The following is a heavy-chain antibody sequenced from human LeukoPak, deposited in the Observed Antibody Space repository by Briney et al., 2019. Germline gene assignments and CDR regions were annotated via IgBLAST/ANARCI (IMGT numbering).Heavy chain of an antibody. D-gene: IGHD3-3*01. CDR3: ASLYLQYDFWSGYYAAKMDAFDI. Sequence: AETLSLTCTASGCSISSNSKHWGWIRQPPGKGLEWVVRIDDSRRTYYNPSINSRVTISVDTSNHQFSLKLSSVTAEHTAVYYCASLYLQYDFWSGYYAAKMDAFDIWGQGTMVTVSS. J-gene: IGHJ3*02. V-gene: IGHV4-39*01. CDR2: IDDSRRT. CDR1: GCSISSNSKH.